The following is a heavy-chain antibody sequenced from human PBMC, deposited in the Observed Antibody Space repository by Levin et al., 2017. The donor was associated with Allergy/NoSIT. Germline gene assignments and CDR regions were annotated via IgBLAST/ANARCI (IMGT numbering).Heavy chain of an antibody. J-gene: IGHJ4*02. CDR1: GGTFRHYA. CDR3: VTRSADSYVHYYFDY. CDR2: IVPVFGST. Sequence: SVKVSCKASGGTFRHYALSWVRQAPGQGFEWMGGIVPVFGSTNYAQKFHGRVTITADESTSTANMELSSLGSDDTAVYYCVTRSADSYVHYYFDYWGQGTLVTVSS. V-gene: IGHV1-69*13. D-gene: IGHD5-18*01.